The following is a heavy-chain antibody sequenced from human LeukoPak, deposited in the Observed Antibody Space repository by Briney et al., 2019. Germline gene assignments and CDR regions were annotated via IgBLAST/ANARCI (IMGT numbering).Heavy chain of an antibody. Sequence: GGFLRLSSAAAGFTFSSYWMHLGRQAPGKRLVWVSRINGDGSSTSYAYSVEGRFTISRDTAKNTLCLQMNSLRAEDTAVYYCARGKGYYSNDAFDIWGQGTMVTVSS. CDR3: ARGKGYYSNDAFDI. D-gene: IGHD3-22*01. CDR1: GFTFSSYW. V-gene: IGHV3-74*01. J-gene: IGHJ3*02. CDR2: INGDGSST.